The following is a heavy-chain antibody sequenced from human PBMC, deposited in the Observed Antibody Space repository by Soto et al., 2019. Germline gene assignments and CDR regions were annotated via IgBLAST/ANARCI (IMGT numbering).Heavy chain of an antibody. Sequence: GASVKVSCKASGYTFTGYYMHWVRQAPGQGLEWMGWINPNSGGTNYAQKFQGWVTMTRDTSISTAYMELSRLRSDDTAVYYCALYLSSGYCNYYYYYGMDVWGQGTTVTVSS. CDR2: INPNSGGT. V-gene: IGHV1-2*04. J-gene: IGHJ6*02. D-gene: IGHD3-22*01. CDR3: ALYLSSGYCNYYYYYGMDV. CDR1: GYTFTGYY.